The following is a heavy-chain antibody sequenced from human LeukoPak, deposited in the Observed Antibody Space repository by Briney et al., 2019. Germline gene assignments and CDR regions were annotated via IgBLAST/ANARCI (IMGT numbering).Heavy chain of an antibody. J-gene: IGHJ4*02. CDR3: ARVRTGTPDY. V-gene: IGHV3-21*01. Sequence: GGSLRLSCAASGFTFSAYTMNWVRQAPGKGLEWVSSISSSSSYIYYADSVKGRFTISRDNAKNSLYLQMNSLRAEDTAVYYCARVRTGTPDYWGQGTLVTVSS. CDR2: ISSSSSYI. D-gene: IGHD1-14*01. CDR1: GFTFSAYT.